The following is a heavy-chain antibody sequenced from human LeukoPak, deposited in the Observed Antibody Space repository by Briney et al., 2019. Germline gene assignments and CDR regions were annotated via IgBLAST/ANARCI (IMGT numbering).Heavy chain of an antibody. D-gene: IGHD1-1*01. V-gene: IGHV3-23*01. J-gene: IGHJ6*03. CDR3: AKNRGGTYKYYMDV. CDR2: VSGSGGAT. CDR1: GFTFNNYA. Sequence: GGSLRLSCAASGFTFNNYAMSWVRQAPGMGLEWLSYVSGSGGATYYAASVKGWFIISRDNSKNTVYLQMGSLRAEDTAVYYRAKNRGGTYKYYMDVWGNGTTVTVSS.